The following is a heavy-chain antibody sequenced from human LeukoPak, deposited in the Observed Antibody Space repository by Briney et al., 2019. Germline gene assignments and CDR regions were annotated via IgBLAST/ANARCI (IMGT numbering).Heavy chain of an antibody. CDR3: AKRGVVIRVILVGFHKEAYYFDS. CDR2: ISGSGGAT. J-gene: IGHJ4*02. CDR1: GITLSNYG. D-gene: IGHD3-22*01. V-gene: IGHV3-23*01. Sequence: PGGSLRLSCAVSGITLSNYGMSWVRQAPGKGLEWVAGISGSGGATNYADSVKGRFTISRDNPKKTLYLQMNSLRVEDTAVYFCAKRGVVIRVILVGFHKEAYYFDSWGQGALVTVSS.